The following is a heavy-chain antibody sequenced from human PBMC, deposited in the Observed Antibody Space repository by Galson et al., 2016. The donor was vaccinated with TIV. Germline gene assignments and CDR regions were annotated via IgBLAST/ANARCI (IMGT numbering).Heavy chain of an antibody. V-gene: IGHV1-69*01. Sequence: SCKASGGTFSSYVIKWVRQAPGQGLEWMGEIIPMYGTANYAQKIQGRVTITADESTSTAYMELSSLRSEDTAVYYCATDRNTALDTYSYYYGMDVWGQGTTVTVSS. CDR2: IIPMYGTA. CDR1: GGTFSSYV. D-gene: IGHD5-18*01. CDR3: ATDRNTALDTYSYYYGMDV. J-gene: IGHJ6*02.